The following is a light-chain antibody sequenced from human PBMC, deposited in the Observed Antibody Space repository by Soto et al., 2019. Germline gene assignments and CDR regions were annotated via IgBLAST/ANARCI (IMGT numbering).Light chain of an antibody. CDR2: GAY. V-gene: IGKV3-15*01. CDR3: QQYNNCAYT. J-gene: IGKJ2*01. CDR1: QSVSSN. Sequence: EIVMTQSPATLSVCPGERATLSCRASQSVSSNLAWYQQKPGQAHRLLIYGAYTRATGIPARFSGSGSGTEFTLTISSLQSEEFAVYYCQQYNNCAYTVGQGTKLQIK.